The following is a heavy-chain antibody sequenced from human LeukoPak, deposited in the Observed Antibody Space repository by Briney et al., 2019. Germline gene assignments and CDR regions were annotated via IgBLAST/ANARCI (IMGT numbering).Heavy chain of an antibody. Sequence: GGSLRLSCAASGFTFSDCYMSWIRQAPGKGLEWVSYISSSSSYINYADSVKGRFTISRDNAKNSLYLLMNSLRADDTAVYYCARERLGELSYHDYWGQGTLVTVSS. CDR3: ARERLGELSYHDY. V-gene: IGHV3-11*05. CDR1: GFTFSDCY. CDR2: ISSSSSYI. D-gene: IGHD3-16*02. J-gene: IGHJ4*02.